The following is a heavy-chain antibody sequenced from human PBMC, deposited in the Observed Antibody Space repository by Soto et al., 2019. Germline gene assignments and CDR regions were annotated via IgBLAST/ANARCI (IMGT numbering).Heavy chain of an antibody. CDR2: IDPSDSYV. CDR3: TRGASSSFYHFDC. J-gene: IGHJ4*02. Sequence: GESLKISFQASGYSFTAYWITWVRQMPVKGLEWMATIDPSDSYVDYSPSFRGHVTFSVDRSITTVYLRWNSLKASDSAMYFCTRGASSSFYHFDCWGQRALVAVSS. V-gene: IGHV5-10-1*01. D-gene: IGHD2-2*01. CDR1: GYSFTAYW.